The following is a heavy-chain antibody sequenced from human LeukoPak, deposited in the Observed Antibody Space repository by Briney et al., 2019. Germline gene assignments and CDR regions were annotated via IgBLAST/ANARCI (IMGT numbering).Heavy chain of an antibody. CDR2: IHISGST. D-gene: IGHD6-19*01. CDR1: GGPISSYY. Sequence: KTSETLSLTCIASGGPISSYYWSWIRQPAGKGLEWIGQIHISGSTNYNPSLKSRVAMSVDTSKNQFSLELSSVTAADTAVYYCAGRAQTTGWSFDYWGQGALVTVSS. CDR3: AGRAQTTGWSFDY. J-gene: IGHJ4*02. V-gene: IGHV4-4*07.